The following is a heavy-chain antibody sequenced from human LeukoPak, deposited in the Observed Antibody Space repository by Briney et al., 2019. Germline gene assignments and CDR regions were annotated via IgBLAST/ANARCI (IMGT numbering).Heavy chain of an antibody. J-gene: IGHJ4*02. Sequence: GASVKVSCKASGYTFTNYGISWVRQAPGQGLEWMGWISDYNGYANYEQNLQGRVTMTTDTSTTTAYMELRSLRSDDTAVYYCARDRIDCSSTSCYTPFDYWGQGTLVTASS. CDR2: ISDYNGYA. CDR1: GYTFTNYG. CDR3: ARDRIDCSSTSCYTPFDY. D-gene: IGHD2-2*02. V-gene: IGHV1-18*01.